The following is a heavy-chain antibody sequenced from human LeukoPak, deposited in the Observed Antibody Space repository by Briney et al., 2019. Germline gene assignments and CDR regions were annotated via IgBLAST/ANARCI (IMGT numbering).Heavy chain of an antibody. V-gene: IGHV3-64*02. CDR3: ARQRLRLGELSLLLDY. J-gene: IGHJ4*02. CDR1: GFTFSSYA. D-gene: IGHD3-16*02. CDR2: ISSNGGST. Sequence: GGSLRLSCAASGFTFSSYALHWVRQAPAKGLEYVSFISSNGGSTYYADPVRGRFTISRDNSNNTLYLQMGSLSADDIAVYYCARQRLRLGELSLLLDYWGQGSLVTVSS.